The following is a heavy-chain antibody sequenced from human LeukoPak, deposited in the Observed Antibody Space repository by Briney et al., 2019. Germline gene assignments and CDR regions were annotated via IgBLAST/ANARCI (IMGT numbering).Heavy chain of an antibody. J-gene: IGHJ4*02. D-gene: IGHD3-10*01. Sequence: SETLSLTCFVSGGSISSSSYYWGWIRQPPGTGLEWIGSIHYRGNTNFNPSLKSRVTMSVDTSKNQFSLKLTSVTAADTAVYYCARSNYHYGRALSYWGQGTLVTVSS. CDR1: GGSISSSSYY. CDR2: IHYRGNT. V-gene: IGHV4-39*01. CDR3: ARSNYHYGRALSY.